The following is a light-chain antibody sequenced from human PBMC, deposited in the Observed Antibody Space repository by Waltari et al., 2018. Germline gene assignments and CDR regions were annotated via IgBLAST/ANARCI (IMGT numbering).Light chain of an antibody. J-gene: IGKJ1*01. Sequence: EVVLTQSPDTLSLSPGERATLPCRASQSVSRALAWYQQKPGQAPRLLIYGASIRATGIPDRFSGSGSGTDFSLTISRLEPADSAMYYCQLYVRLPATFGQGTKVEIK. CDR2: GAS. V-gene: IGKV3-20*01. CDR3: QLYVRLPAT. CDR1: QSVSRA.